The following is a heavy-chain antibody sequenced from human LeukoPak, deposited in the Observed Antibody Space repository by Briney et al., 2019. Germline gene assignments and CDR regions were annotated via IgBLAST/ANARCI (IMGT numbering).Heavy chain of an antibody. CDR2: IYYSGNT. Sequence: PSETLSLTCTVSGGSISSSSYYWGWIRQPPGKGLEWIGSIYYSGNTYYNPSLKSRLTVSVDTSKNQFSLKLSSVTAADTAVYYCARDGATGTFDYWGQGTLVTVSS. J-gene: IGHJ4*02. CDR3: ARDGATGTFDY. D-gene: IGHD1-1*01. V-gene: IGHV4-39*07. CDR1: GGSISSSSYY.